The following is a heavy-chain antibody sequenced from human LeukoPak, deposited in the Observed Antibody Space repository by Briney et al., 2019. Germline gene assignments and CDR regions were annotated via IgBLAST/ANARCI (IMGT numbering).Heavy chain of an antibody. D-gene: IGHD3-10*01. V-gene: IGHV3-53*01. CDR2: IYSGGNT. J-gene: IGHJ4*02. Sequence: HPGGSLRLSCAASGFTFSSYSMNWVRQAPGKGLEWVSVIYSGGNTYYADSVKGRFTISRDNSKNTLYLQMNSLRAEDTAVYYCAREPRGRSPDKGLDYWGQGTLVTVSS. CDR3: AREPRGRSPDKGLDY. CDR1: GFTFSSYS.